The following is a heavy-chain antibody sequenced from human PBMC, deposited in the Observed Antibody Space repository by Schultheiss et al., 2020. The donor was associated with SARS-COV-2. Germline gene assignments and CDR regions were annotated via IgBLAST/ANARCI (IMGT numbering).Heavy chain of an antibody. J-gene: IGHJ4*02. CDR3: ARLGAGGYDPLH. CDR2: IYTSGST. V-gene: IGHV4-61*02. CDR1: GGSISSGGYY. D-gene: IGHD3-3*01. Sequence: SQTLSLTCTVSGGSISSGGYYWSWIRQPAGKGLEWIGRIYTSGSTYYNPSLKSRVTISVDTSKNQFSLKLSSVTAADTAVYYCARLGAGGYDPLHWGQGTLVTVSS.